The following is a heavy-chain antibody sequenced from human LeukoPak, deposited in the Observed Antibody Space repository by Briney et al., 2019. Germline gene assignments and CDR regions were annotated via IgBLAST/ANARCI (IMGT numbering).Heavy chain of an antibody. V-gene: IGHV4-61*02. Sequence: PSETLSLTCTVSGGSISSGSYYWSWIRQPAGKGLEWIGRIYTSGSTNYNPSLKSRVTMSVDTSKNQFSLKLSSVTAADTAVYYCARDGYDNYYYYMDVWGKGTTVTISS. CDR2: IYTSGST. CDR1: GGSISSGSYY. CDR3: ARDGYDNYYYYMDV. D-gene: IGHD3-22*01. J-gene: IGHJ6*03.